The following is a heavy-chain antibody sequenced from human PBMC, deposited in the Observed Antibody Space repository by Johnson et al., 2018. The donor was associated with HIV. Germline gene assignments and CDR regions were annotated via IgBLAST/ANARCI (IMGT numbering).Heavy chain of an antibody. Sequence: VHLVESGGGVVQPGRSLRLSCAASGFTFTSYAMHWVRQAPGKGLEWVAVISYDESNKYYADSVKVRFTISGDNSKNTLYLQMNSLRAEDTAVYYCARAPWDYGGGAFDIWGQGTMVTVSS. V-gene: IGHV3-30*04. J-gene: IGHJ3*02. CDR3: ARAPWDYGGGAFDI. D-gene: IGHD4-23*01. CDR2: ISYDESNK. CDR1: GFTFTSYA.